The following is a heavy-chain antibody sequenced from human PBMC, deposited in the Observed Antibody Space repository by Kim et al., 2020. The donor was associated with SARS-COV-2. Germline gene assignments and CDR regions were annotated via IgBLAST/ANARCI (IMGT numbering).Heavy chain of an antibody. J-gene: IGHJ4*02. V-gene: IGHV3-30*01. Sequence: KSRHTISRENSKNTLYLQMTSLRAEDTAVYYCASWVVSGQALRYCDWVLDYWGQGTLVTVSS. CDR3: ASWVVSGQALRYCDWVLDY. D-gene: IGHD3-9*01.